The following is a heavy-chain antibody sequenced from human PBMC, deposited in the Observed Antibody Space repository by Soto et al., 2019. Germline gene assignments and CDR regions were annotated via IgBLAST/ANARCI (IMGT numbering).Heavy chain of an antibody. CDR2: ISFDGSIE. CDR1: GFTFSSYS. V-gene: IGHV3-30*18. CDR3: AKARAIFGVVIISDFCYDMGV. D-gene: IGHD3-3*01. J-gene: IGHJ6*02. Sequence: LRLSCAASGFTFSSYSMNWVRQAPGKGLEWVAVISFDGSIEYYADSVKGRFTISRDNSKNTLYLQMNSLRAEDTAVYYCAKARAIFGVVIISDFCYDMGVWGQGTTVTVSS.